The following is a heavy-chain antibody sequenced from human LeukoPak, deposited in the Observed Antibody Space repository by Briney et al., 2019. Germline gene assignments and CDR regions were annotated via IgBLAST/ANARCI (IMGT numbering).Heavy chain of an antibody. J-gene: IGHJ4*02. CDR2: ISPSGSTK. CDR3: TKLAVASADS. CDR1: GFSFSSYE. Sequence: GESLRLSCAASGFSFSSYEMNWVRQAPGKGLEWVSNISPSGSTKYYADSVKGRFTVSRDNAKNSLYLQMNSLRAGDTGVYYCTKLAVASADSWGQGTLVTVSS. D-gene: IGHD6-19*01. V-gene: IGHV3-48*03.